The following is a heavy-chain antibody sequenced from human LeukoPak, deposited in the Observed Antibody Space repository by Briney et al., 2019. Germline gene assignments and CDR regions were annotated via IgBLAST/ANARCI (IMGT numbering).Heavy chain of an antibody. J-gene: IGHJ3*02. Sequence: SVKVSCKASGGYAFSWVRQAPGQGLEWMGGIIPISGTPTYAQKFLGRVTISADKFTMEMTSLTSEHTAVYYCAGTPGDWDAFNIWDQGTLVIVSS. CDR1: GGYA. CDR2: IIPISGTP. D-gene: IGHD7-27*01. V-gene: IGHV1-69*06. CDR3: AGTPGDWDAFNI.